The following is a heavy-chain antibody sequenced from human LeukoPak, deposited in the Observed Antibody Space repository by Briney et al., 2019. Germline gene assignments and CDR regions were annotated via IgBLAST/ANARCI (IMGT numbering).Heavy chain of an antibody. CDR2: ISSSSSTI. V-gene: IGHV3-48*01. CDR1: GFTFSSYS. J-gene: IGHJ6*03. CDR3: ARGTIVGVSYYYMDV. D-gene: IGHD1-26*01. Sequence: PGGSLRLSCAASGFTFSSYSMNWVRQAPGKGLEWVSYISSSSSTIYYADSMKGRFTISRDNAKNLLYLQMNRLRAEGTALYYCARGTIVGVSYYYMDVWGKGTTVTVSS.